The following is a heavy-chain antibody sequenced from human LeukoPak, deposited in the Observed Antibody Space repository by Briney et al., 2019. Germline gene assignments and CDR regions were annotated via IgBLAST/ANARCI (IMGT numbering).Heavy chain of an antibody. Sequence: ASVKVSCKASGYAFTIYSISWVRQAPGQRLEWMGWISGYIGNTNYAQKLQGRVTMTTDTSTSTAYMELRSLRSDDTAVYYCARASAGGFDYWGQGTLVTVSS. J-gene: IGHJ4*02. CDR2: ISGYIGNT. CDR3: ARASAGGFDY. V-gene: IGHV1-18*01. CDR1: GYAFTIYS. D-gene: IGHD6-19*01.